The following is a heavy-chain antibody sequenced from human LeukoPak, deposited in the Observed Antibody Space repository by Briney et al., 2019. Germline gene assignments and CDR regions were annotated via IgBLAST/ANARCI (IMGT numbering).Heavy chain of an antibody. V-gene: IGHV5-51*01. D-gene: IGHD6-19*01. CDR2: IYPGDSDT. CDR3: ARPVKQWLVGSAFDI. J-gene: IGHJ3*02. CDR1: GYSFTSYW. Sequence: GESLKISCKGSGYSFTSYWIGWVRQMPGKGLEWMGIIYPGDSDTRYSPSFQGQVTISADKSISTAYLQWSSLKASDTAMYYCARPVKQWLVGSAFDIWGQGTMVTVSS.